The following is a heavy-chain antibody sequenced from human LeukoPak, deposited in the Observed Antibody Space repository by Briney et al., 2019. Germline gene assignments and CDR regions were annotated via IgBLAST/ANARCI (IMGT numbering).Heavy chain of an antibody. Sequence: PGGSLRLSCAASGYTFSSYWMHWVRQAPGKGLVWVSRINTDGSSTNYADSVKGRFTISRDNSKSTLYLQMNSLRAEDTAVYYCAKDVREWLGAFDIWGQGTMVAVSS. CDR1: GYTFSSYW. J-gene: IGHJ3*02. D-gene: IGHD5-12*01. V-gene: IGHV3-74*01. CDR2: INTDGSST. CDR3: AKDVREWLGAFDI.